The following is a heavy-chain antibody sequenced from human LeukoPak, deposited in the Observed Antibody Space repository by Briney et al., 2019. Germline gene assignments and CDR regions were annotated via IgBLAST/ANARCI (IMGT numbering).Heavy chain of an antibody. CDR1: GFTFSSYG. Sequence: PGGSLRLSCAASGFTFSSYGMHWVRQAPGKGLEWVAVIWYDGSNKYYADSVKGRFTISRDNSKNTLYLQMNSLRAEDTAVYYCARDDDCSSTSCYTRQYYYYGMDVWGQGTTVTVSS. CDR3: ARDDDCSSTSCYTRQYYYYGMDV. V-gene: IGHV3-33*01. CDR2: IWYDGSNK. J-gene: IGHJ6*02. D-gene: IGHD2-2*02.